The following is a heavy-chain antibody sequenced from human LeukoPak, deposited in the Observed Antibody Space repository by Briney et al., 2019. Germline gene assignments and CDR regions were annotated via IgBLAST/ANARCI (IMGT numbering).Heavy chain of an antibody. J-gene: IGHJ5*02. Sequence: SETLSLTCTVSGGSFSSYYWSWIRHPPGKGLEWIGYIYYNGNTNYNPSLKSRVTISVDTSKNQFSLNLSSATAADTAVYYCARGRTSWFDPWGQGTLVTVSS. CDR1: GGSFSSYY. CDR2: IYYNGNT. CDR3: ARGRTSWFDP. V-gene: IGHV4-59*01. D-gene: IGHD2-2*01.